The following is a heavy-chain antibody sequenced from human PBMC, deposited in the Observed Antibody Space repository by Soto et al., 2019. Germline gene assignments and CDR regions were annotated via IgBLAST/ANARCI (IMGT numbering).Heavy chain of an antibody. J-gene: IGHJ4*02. CDR1: GGTFSNSG. D-gene: IGHD2-21*02. CDR3: ARAPILVSVTRHENYFDS. CDR2: IIPIFDTT. Sequence: QLHLVQSGAEVKKPGSSLKGSCKASGGTFSNSGISWVRQAPGQGREWMGGIIPIFDTTNYAQKLQGRITIIADKSTNTVYMELSNLRSADTGVYYCARAPILVSVTRHENYFDSWGQGTLVTVSS. V-gene: IGHV1-69*06.